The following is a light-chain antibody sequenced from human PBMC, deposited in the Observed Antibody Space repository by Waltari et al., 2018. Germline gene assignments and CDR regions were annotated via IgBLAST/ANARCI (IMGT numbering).Light chain of an antibody. CDR3: QHYHSIPRT. V-gene: IGKV4-1*01. CDR2: WAS. J-gene: IGKJ1*01. Sequence: DIVMTQSPDSLAVSLGERATINCQSSQSVLLTSTNKNSLNWYQQKPVQPPKMLIYWASTRESGVPDRFSGSGSGTDFTLTISSLQAEDVAVYYCQHYHSIPRTFGQGTKVEIK. CDR1: QSVLLTSTNKNS.